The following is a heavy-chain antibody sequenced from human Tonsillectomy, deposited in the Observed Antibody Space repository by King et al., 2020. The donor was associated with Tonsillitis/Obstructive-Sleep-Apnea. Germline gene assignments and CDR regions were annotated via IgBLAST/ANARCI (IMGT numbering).Heavy chain of an antibody. D-gene: IGHD1-14*01. CDR2: INAGNGNT. CDR1: GYTFTSYA. J-gene: IGHJ6*03. V-gene: IGHV1-3*01. Sequence: VQLVQSGAEVKKPGASVKVYCKASGYTFTSYAMHWVRQAPGQRLEWMGWINAGNGNTKYSQKFQGRVTITRDTSASTAYMELSSLRSEDTAVYYCAREGIGIIRSLSTSSYYYMDVWGKGTTVTVSS. CDR3: AREGIGIIRSLSTSSYYYMDV.